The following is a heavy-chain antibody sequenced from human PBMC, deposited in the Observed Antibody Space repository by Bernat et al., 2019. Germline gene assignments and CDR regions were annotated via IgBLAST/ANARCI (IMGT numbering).Heavy chain of an antibody. J-gene: IGHJ4*02. V-gene: IGHV3-33*01. CDR3: AGGVGAVTTFDY. CDR1: GFTFSSYG. D-gene: IGHD4-11*01. Sequence: QVQLVESGGGVVQPGRSLRLSCAASGFTFSSYGMHWVRQAPGKGLEWVAVIWYDGSNKYYADSVKGRFTISRDNSKNTLYLQMNSLRAEDTAVYYCAGGVGAVTTFDYWGQGTLVTVSS. CDR2: IWYDGSNK.